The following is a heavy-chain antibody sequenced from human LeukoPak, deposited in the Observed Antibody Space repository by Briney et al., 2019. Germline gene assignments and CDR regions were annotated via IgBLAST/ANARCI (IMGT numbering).Heavy chain of an antibody. Sequence: SETLSLTCAVYGGSFSDYHWSWIRQPPGRELEWIGGIHHSGSTNYNPSLKSRVTISVNTSKKQFALKLSSVTAADTAVYYCAKKGGGQLVNTRRWFDPWGQGTLVTVSS. J-gene: IGHJ5*02. CDR3: AKKGGGQLVNTRRWFDP. CDR1: GGSFSDYH. V-gene: IGHV4-34*01. D-gene: IGHD6-13*01. CDR2: IHHSGST.